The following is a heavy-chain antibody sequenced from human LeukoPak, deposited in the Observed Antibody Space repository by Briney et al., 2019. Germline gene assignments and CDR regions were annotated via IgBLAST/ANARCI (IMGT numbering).Heavy chain of an antibody. D-gene: IGHD3-16*01. CDR3: GIDREWGFDY. Sequence: GESLRLSCAASGFTFSSHGMHWVRQAPGKGLEWVTFIRSDGSSNYYGDSVKGRFTLSRDNFKNTLSLQMNSLRAEDTAVYYCGIDREWGFDYWGQGTLVTVSS. J-gene: IGHJ4*02. CDR2: IRSDGSSN. CDR1: GFTFSSHG. V-gene: IGHV3-30*02.